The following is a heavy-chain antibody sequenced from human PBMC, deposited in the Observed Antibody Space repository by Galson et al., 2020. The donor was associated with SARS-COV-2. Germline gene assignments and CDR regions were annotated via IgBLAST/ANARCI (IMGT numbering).Heavy chain of an antibody. CDR3: ARDKTPTGYDC. CDR1: GGSISGSSYF. CDR2: IYDTGRT. Sequence: ETLSLTCSVSGGSISGSSYFWGWIRQPPGKGLEWIGSIYDTGRTYYNPSLKSRVTISLDTSKNQFSLKLSSVTAADTAVYFCARDKTPTGYDCWGQGTLVTVSS. D-gene: IGHD4-17*01. V-gene: IGHV4-39*07. J-gene: IGHJ4*02.